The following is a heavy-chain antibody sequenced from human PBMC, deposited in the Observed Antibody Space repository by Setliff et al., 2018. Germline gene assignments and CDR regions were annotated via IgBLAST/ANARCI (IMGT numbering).Heavy chain of an antibody. Sequence: SETLSLTCSVSGGAVSGDYWTWIRQPPGKGLEYIGYINYSGSTYYNPSLKSRVTISLDTSENQFSLELTSVTAADTAVYYCARSRTIAVKGGVFAVWGRGTLVTVSS. J-gene: IGHJ2*01. CDR3: ARSRTIAVKGGVFAV. CDR2: INYSGST. CDR1: GGAVSGDY. V-gene: IGHV4-59*02. D-gene: IGHD6-19*01.